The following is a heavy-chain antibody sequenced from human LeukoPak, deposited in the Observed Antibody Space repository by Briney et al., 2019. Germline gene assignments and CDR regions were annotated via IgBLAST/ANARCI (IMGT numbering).Heavy chain of an antibody. Sequence: SETLSLTCTVSGGSISSYYWSWIRQPPGKGLEWIGYIYYSGSTNYNPSLKSRVTISVDTSKNQFSLKLSSVTAADTAVYYCARRLTDVRKGIAAAGKNWFDPWGQGTLVTVSS. CDR1: GGSISSYY. J-gene: IGHJ5*02. V-gene: IGHV4-59*08. CDR2: IYYSGST. CDR3: ARRLTDVRKGIAAAGKNWFDP. D-gene: IGHD6-13*01.